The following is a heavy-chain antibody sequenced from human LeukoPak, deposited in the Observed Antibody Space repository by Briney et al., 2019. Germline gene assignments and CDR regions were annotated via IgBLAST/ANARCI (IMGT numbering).Heavy chain of an antibody. CDR1: GGSISSYY. D-gene: IGHD3-10*01. CDR2: IYTSGST. CDR3: AREGAEVRGVLVKYYFDY. Sequence: PSETLSLTCTVSGGSISSYYWSWIRQPAAKGLEWIGRIYTSGSTNYNPSLKSRVTMSVDTSKNQFSLTLTSVTAADTAVYYCAREGAEVRGVLVKYYFDYWGQGALVTVSS. V-gene: IGHV4-4*07. J-gene: IGHJ4*02.